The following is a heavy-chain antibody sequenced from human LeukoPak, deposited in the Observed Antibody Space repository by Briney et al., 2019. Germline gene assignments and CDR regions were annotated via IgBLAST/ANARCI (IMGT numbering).Heavy chain of an antibody. D-gene: IGHD2-15*01. CDR3: ATGRYCSGTTCYSSLDL. CDR2: IYPGDSDT. V-gene: IGHV5-51*01. Sequence: GESLQISCKGSGYSFTSYWIGWVRPMPGKGLEWMGIIYPGDSDTRYSPSFQGQVTISADKSISTAYLQWSSLKASDTAMYYCATGRYCSGTTCYSSLDLWGQGTLVTVSS. J-gene: IGHJ5*02. CDR1: GYSFTSYW.